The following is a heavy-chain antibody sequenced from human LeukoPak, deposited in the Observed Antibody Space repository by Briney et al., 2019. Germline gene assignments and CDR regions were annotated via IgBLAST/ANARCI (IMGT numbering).Heavy chain of an antibody. CDR2: IYHSGST. J-gene: IGHJ5*02. Sequence: PSETLSLTCTVSGYSISSGYYWGWIRQPPGKGLEWIGSIYHSGSTYYNPSLKSRVTISVDTSKNQFSLKLSSVTAADTAVYYCARGNGTRRWLQWGSWGQGTLVTVSS. CDR3: ARGNGTRRWLQWGS. V-gene: IGHV4-38-2*02. CDR1: GYSISSGYY. D-gene: IGHD5-24*01.